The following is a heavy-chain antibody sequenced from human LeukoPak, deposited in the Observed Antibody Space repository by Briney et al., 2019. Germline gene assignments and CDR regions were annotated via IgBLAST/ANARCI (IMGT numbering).Heavy chain of an antibody. J-gene: IGHJ5*02. CDR1: GGSISSYY. CDR2: IYYSGST. V-gene: IGHV4-59*01. D-gene: IGHD2-2*01. CDR3: ARNIVVPTSASGYWFDP. Sequence: SETLSLTCTVSGGSISSYYWSWIRQPPGKGLEWIGYIYYSGSTNYNPSLKSRVTISVDTSKNQFSLKLSSLTAADTAVYYCARNIVVPTSASGYWFDPWGQGILVTVSS.